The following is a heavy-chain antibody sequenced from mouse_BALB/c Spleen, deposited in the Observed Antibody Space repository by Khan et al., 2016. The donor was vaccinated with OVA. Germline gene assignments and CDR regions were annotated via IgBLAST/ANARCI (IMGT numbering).Heavy chain of an antibody. CDR3: ARGASYWYFDV. V-gene: IGHV9-1*02. CDR1: GYTFTNYG. Sequence: QIQLVQSGPELKKPEETVKISCKASGYTFTNYGMKWVKQAPGKGLKWLGWINSYTGEPTYTDDFKGRFAFSLETSASTAYLQINNLKNEDMATYFCARGASYWYFDVWGAGTTVTVSS. CDR2: INSYTGEP. J-gene: IGHJ1*01.